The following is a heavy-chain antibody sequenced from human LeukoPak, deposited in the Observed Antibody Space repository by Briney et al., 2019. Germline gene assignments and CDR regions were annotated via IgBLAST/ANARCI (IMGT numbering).Heavy chain of an antibody. D-gene: IGHD6-19*01. CDR1: GGSISSYY. V-gene: IGHV4-59*01. J-gene: IGHJ4*02. CDR2: IYYSGST. CDR3: ASENSGWYYFDY. Sequence: SETLSLTCTVSGGSISSYYWSWIRQPPGKGLEWIGYIYYSGSTNYNPSLKGRVTISVDTSKNQFSLKLSSVTAADTAVYYCASENSGWYYFDYWGQGTLVTVSS.